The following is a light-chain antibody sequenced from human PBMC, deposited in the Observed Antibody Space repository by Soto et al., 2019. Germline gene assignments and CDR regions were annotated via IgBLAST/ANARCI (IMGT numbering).Light chain of an antibody. V-gene: IGLV1-44*01. CDR1: SSNIGSNT. CDR3: PAWEDGLNGPV. J-gene: IGLJ2*01. CDR2: SNN. Sequence: QSVLTQPPSASGTPGQRVTISCSGSSSNIGSNTVNWYQQLPGTAPKLLIYSNNQRPSGVPDRFSGSKSGTSASLAISGPHSEEGADYSCPAWEDGLNGPVFGGGPPLTVL.